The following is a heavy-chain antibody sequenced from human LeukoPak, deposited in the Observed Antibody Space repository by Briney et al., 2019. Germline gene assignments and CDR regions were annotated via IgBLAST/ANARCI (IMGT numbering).Heavy chain of an antibody. Sequence: ASVKVSCKASGYTFTGYYMHWVRQAPGQGLEWMGIINPSGGSTSYAQKFQGRVTMTRDTSTSAVYMELSSLRSEDTAVYYCARDYRDDSSVNWGQGTLVTVSS. CDR2: INPSGGST. J-gene: IGHJ4*02. CDR1: GYTFTGYY. V-gene: IGHV1-46*01. D-gene: IGHD3-22*01. CDR3: ARDYRDDSSVN.